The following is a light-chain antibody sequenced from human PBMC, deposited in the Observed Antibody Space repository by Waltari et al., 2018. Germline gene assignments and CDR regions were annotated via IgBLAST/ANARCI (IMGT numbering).Light chain of an antibody. Sequence: IVLTQSPGTLSLSPGARATLSCRASQSVPHNYLAWYQHKPGQAPRLLIYGASRRATGTPDRISGSGSGTDFTLTISRLESEDSAVYFCQQYGSFTFGGGTKVEIK. J-gene: IGKJ4*01. V-gene: IGKV3-20*01. CDR1: QSVPHNY. CDR3: QQYGSFT. CDR2: GAS.